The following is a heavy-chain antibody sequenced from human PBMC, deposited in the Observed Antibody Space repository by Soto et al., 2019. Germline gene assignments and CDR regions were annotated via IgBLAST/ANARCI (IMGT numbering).Heavy chain of an antibody. J-gene: IGHJ6*02. CDR1: GGSISSSSYY. V-gene: IGHV4-39*01. D-gene: IGHD4-17*01. CDR3: ARDNYGDYGMDV. CDR2: IYYSGST. Sequence: TETLSLTCFVSGGSISSSSYYWGWIRQPPGKGLEWIGSIYYSGSTYYNPSLKSRVTISVDTSKNQFSLKLSSVTAEDTAVYYCARDNYGDYGMDVWGQGTTVTVSS.